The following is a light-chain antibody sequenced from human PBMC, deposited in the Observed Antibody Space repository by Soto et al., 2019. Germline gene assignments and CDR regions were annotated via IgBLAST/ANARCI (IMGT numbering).Light chain of an antibody. V-gene: IGKV1-9*01. CDR3: QHLNNYPPFA. J-gene: IGKJ3*01. CDR1: QDIKTY. CDR2: GTF. Sequence: IQLTQSPSSLSASVGDRVSITCRASQDIKTYLAWYQQKQGKAPKLLISGTFTLQSGVPSRFNGSGSGTDFTLTISRLQPEDFATYYCQHLNNYPPFAFGPGTKVDLE.